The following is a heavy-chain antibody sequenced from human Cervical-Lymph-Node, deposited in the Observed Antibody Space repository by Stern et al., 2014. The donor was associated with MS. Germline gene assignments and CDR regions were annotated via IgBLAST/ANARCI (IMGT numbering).Heavy chain of an antibody. CDR2: ISTISGNP. CDR1: GYSFTSYA. J-gene: IGHJ4*02. V-gene: IGHV7-4-1*02. D-gene: IGHD2-21*01. Sequence: VQLVQSGSELQKPGAAVRVSCKASGYSFTSYAINWVRQAPGQGLEWMGWISTISGNPTYTHGFTGRFVFALDTSVSTAYLQIISLKAEDTAVYYCARDGGSAYCADDCFDNWGQGTLVTVSS. CDR3: ARDGGSAYCADDCFDN.